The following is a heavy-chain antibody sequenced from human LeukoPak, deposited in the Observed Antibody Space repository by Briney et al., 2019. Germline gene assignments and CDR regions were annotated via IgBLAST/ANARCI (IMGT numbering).Heavy chain of an antibody. V-gene: IGHV1-2*02. D-gene: IGHD3-22*01. J-gene: IGHJ5*02. CDR1: GYTFTAYY. CDR2: INPNSGGT. Sequence: GASVKVSCKTSGYTFTAYYIHWVRQAPGQGLEWMGWINPNSGGTNYAQKFQGRVTMTRDTSISTAYMELSRLRTDDTAVYYCARHPYDSSGYYNWLDPWGQGTLVTVS. CDR3: ARHPYDSSGYYNWLDP.